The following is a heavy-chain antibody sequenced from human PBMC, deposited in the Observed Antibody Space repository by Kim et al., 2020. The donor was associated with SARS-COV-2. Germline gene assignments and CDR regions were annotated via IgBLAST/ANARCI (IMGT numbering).Heavy chain of an antibody. D-gene: IGHD6-19*01. J-gene: IGHJ4*02. Sequence: SVKGRFTISKDNSKNTLYLQMNSLRAEDTAVYYCATLIGTYSSGWYPDYWGQGTLVTVSS. V-gene: IGHV3-23*01. CDR3: ATLIGTYSSGWYPDY.